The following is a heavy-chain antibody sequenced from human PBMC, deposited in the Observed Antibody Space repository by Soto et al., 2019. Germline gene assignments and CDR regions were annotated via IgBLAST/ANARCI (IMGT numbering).Heavy chain of an antibody. D-gene: IGHD3-16*01. Sequence: SETLSLTCTVSGGSISSYYWSWIRQPPGKGLEWIGYIYYSGGTNYNPSLKSRVTISVDTSKNQFSLKLSSVTAADTAVYYCAREIGGEIDYWGQGTLVTVSS. CDR3: AREIGGEIDY. J-gene: IGHJ4*02. V-gene: IGHV4-59*01. CDR1: GGSISSYY. CDR2: IYYSGGT.